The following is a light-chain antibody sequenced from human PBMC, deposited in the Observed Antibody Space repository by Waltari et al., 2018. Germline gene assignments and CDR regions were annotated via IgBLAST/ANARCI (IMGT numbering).Light chain of an antibody. Sequence: EIVLTQSPATLSLSPWERATLSCRASQSVSTYLAWYQQKPGQAPRLLIYASSNRATGIPARFSGSGSGTDFTLTISSLEPEDFAIYFCQQRSDWPPLTFGGGTKVEIK. J-gene: IGKJ4*01. CDR3: QQRSDWPPLT. CDR1: QSVSTY. CDR2: ASS. V-gene: IGKV3-11*01.